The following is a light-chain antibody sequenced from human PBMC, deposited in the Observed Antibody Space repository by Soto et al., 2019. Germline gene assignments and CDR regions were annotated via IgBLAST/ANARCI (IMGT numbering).Light chain of an antibody. Sequence: DIQMTQSPSTLSASVGDRVTITCRASQSISTWLAWYQQKPGKAPKLLIYKATYLESGVPSRFSGRGSGTEFTLTISSLQPDDFATYDCQQYNSSPGTFGQGTKVEIK. V-gene: IGKV1-5*03. J-gene: IGKJ1*01. CDR3: QQYNSSPGT. CDR1: QSISTW. CDR2: KAT.